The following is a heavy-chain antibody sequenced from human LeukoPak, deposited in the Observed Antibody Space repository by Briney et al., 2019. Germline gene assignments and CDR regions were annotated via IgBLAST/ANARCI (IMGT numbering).Heavy chain of an antibody. CDR1: GGFINSYY. V-gene: IGHV4-4*07. D-gene: IGHD3-9*01. CDR3: ARHNGFDRGYYNYMDV. Sequence: SETLSLTCTVSGGFINSYYWSWIRQPAGKGLEWIGRVYTSGITNYNPSLKSRITMSVDTSKNQFSLKLTSVTAADTAVYYCARHNGFDRGYYNYMDVWGKGTTVTVSS. CDR2: VYTSGIT. J-gene: IGHJ6*03.